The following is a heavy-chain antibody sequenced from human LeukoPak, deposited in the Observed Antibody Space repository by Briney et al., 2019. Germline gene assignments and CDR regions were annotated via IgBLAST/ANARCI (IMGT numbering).Heavy chain of an antibody. CDR2: ISGSGGST. D-gene: IGHD3-22*01. J-gene: IGHJ1*01. CDR3: AKDSYYYDSSGYYPDSEYFQH. V-gene: IGHV3-23*01. Sequence: GGSLRLSCAASGFTFSSYGMSWVRQAPGKGLEGVSGISGSGGSTYYADSVKGRFTISRDNSKNTLYLQMNSLRAEDTAVYYCAKDSYYYDSSGYYPDSEYFQHWGQGTLVTVSS. CDR1: GFTFSSYG.